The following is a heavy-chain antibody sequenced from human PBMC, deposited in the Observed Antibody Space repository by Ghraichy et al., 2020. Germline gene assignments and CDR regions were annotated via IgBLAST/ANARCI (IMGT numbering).Heavy chain of an antibody. CDR1: GFTFSSYA. CDR2: ISGSGGST. CDR3: AKDTYYDFWSGRGYYFDY. V-gene: IGHV3-23*01. J-gene: IGHJ4*02. D-gene: IGHD3-3*01. Sequence: GESLNISCAASGFTFSSYAMSWVRQAPGKGLEWVSAISGSGGSTYYADSVKGRFTISRDNSKNTLYLQMNSLRAEDTAVYYCAKDTYYDFWSGRGYYFDYWGQGTLVTVSS.